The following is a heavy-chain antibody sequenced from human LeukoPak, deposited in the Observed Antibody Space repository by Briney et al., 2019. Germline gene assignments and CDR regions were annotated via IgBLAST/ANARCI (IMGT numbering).Heavy chain of an antibody. J-gene: IGHJ4*02. Sequence: GASVKVSCEASGYSFTGYYIHWVRQAPGQGLEWMGWISTNNGDTKYGKKFQGRVIMTTDTSTSTAYMEVRSLRSDDTAVYYCARDDDYNPLVHWGQGTLVTVSS. V-gene: IGHV1-18*04. D-gene: IGHD4/OR15-4a*01. CDR3: ARDDDYNPLVH. CDR2: ISTNNGDT. CDR1: GYSFTGYY.